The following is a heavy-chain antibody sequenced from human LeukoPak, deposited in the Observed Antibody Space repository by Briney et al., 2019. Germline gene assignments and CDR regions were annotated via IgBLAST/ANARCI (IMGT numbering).Heavy chain of an antibody. CDR1: GLAFSAYK. J-gene: IGHJ5*02. CDR2: ISGGDGST. Sequence: GGSLRLSCAASGLAFSAYKMHWVRQAPRKGLVWVSAISGGDGSTYYAASVKGRFTISRDNSKNTLYLQMNSLRAEDAAVYYCAKGDSSGWYESNWFDPWGQGTLVTVSS. D-gene: IGHD6-19*01. CDR3: AKGDSSGWYESNWFDP. V-gene: IGHV3-23*01.